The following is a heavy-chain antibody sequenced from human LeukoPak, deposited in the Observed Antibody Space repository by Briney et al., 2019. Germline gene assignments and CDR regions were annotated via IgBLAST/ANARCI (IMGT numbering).Heavy chain of an antibody. J-gene: IGHJ3*02. CDR2: ISWVGGST. D-gene: IGHD6-19*01. CDR3: AKDSQQWDAAGAFDI. CDR1: GFTFDDYT. V-gene: IGHV3-43*01. Sequence: HPGGSLRLSCAASGFTFDDYTMHWVRQAPGKGLEWVSLISWVGGSTYYADSVKGRFTISRDNSKNSLYLQMNSLRTEDTALYYCAKDSQQWDAAGAFDIWGQGTMVTVSS.